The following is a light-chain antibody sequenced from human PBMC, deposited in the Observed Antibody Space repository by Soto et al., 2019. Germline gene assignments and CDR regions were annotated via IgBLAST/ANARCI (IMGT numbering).Light chain of an antibody. CDR2: DVT. CDR3: CSYAGTYSYV. J-gene: IGLJ1*01. CDR1: SRDVGAYNY. V-gene: IGLV2-11*01. Sequence: QSALTQPPSLSGSPGQSVTISCTGTSRDVGAYNYVSWYQQQPGKAPKFIIFDVTKRPSGVPDRFSGSKSGNTASLTISGLQGEDEADYFCCSYAGTYSYVFGTGTKVT.